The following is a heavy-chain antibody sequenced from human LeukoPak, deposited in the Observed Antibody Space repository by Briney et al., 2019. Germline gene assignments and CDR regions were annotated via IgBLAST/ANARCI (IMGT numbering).Heavy chain of an antibody. CDR2: TDKDDNEK. Sequence: GGSLRLSCAGTGFSFSSFYMNWVRQAPGKGLEWVATTDKDDNEKHYVESVKGRFTISRDNARNSLYLEMNSLTAEDTGVYYCARVFGYYYYYLDAWGKGTPVIISS. J-gene: IGHJ6*03. V-gene: IGHV3-7*04. CDR3: ARVFGYYYYYLDA. D-gene: IGHD3-3*01. CDR1: GFSFSSFY.